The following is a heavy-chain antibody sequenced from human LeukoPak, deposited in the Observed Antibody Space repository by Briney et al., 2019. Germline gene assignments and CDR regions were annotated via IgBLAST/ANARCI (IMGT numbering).Heavy chain of an antibody. V-gene: IGHV4-61*05. D-gene: IGHD3-10*01. CDR2: IYYSGST. CDR1: GGSISSSSYY. Sequence: SETLSLTCTVSGGSISSSSYYWGWVRQPPGKGLEWIGYIYYSGSTNYNPSLKSRVTISVDTSKNQFSLKLSSVTAADTAVYYCARRSSGSYFKSPFDYWGQGTLVTVSS. CDR3: ARRSSGSYFKSPFDY. J-gene: IGHJ4*02.